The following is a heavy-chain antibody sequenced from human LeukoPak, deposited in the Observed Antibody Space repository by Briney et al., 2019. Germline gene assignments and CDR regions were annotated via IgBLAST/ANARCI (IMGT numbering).Heavy chain of an antibody. CDR2: IKANRVGGTA. J-gene: IGHJ3*02. D-gene: IGHD3-10*01. CDR3: TTDWGSGISAKYVLDI. Sequence: SGGSLGLSCAASGFRFSAAWMYWVRQAPGKGLEYIGRIKANRVGGTADYAAPVKGRFTISRDDSKSTVYLQMNSLQTEDTAVYFCTTDWGSGISAKYVLDIWGQGTMVTVSS. CDR1: GFRFSAAW. V-gene: IGHV3-15*01.